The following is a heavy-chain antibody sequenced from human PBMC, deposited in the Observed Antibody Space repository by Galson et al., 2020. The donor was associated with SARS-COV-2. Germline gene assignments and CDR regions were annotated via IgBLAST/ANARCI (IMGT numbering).Heavy chain of an antibody. D-gene: IGHD6-19*01. CDR2: ISSSSSYI. J-gene: IGHJ4*02. CDR3: AREGGYSSGWYIDY. V-gene: IGHV3-21*01. Sequence: GESLKISCAASGFTFSSYSMNWVRQAPGKGLEWVSSISSSSSYIYYADSVKGRFTISRDNAKNSLYLQMNSLRAEDTAVYYCAREGGYSSGWYIDYWGQGTLVTVSS. CDR1: GFTFSSYS.